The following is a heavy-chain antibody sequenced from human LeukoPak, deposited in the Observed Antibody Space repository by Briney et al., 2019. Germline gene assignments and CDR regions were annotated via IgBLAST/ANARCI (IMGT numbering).Heavy chain of an antibody. V-gene: IGHV4-39*01. D-gene: IGHD6-13*01. Sequence: SETLSLTCTVSVGSISSSSYYWRGIRQPPGKGLQWIGSIYYNRSTYYNPSLKSRVTISVDTSKNQFSLKLSSVTAADTAVYYCARGGIAAAGTRSGSTDYWGQGTLVTVSS. CDR3: ARGGIAAAGTRSGSTDY. CDR2: IYYNRST. CDR1: VGSISSSSYY. J-gene: IGHJ4*02.